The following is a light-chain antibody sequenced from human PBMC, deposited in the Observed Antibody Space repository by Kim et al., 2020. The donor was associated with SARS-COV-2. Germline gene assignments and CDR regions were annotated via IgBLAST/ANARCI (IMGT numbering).Light chain of an antibody. Sequence: SVSPGARATRSCRASQSVSSNLAWYQQKPGQAPRLLIYGASTRATGIPARFSGSGSGTEFTLTISSLQSEDFAVYYCQQYNNWPYTFGQGTKLEI. CDR3: QQYNNWPYT. CDR2: GAS. J-gene: IGKJ2*01. CDR1: QSVSSN. V-gene: IGKV3-15*01.